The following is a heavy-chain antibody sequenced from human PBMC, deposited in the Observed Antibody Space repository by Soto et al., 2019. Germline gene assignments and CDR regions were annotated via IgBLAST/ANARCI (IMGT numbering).Heavy chain of an antibody. CDR2: INPGDGNT. V-gene: IGHV1-3*01. Sequence: QVQLVQSGAEVKKPGASVKVSCEGSGYTFTNLPIHWVRQAPGQRLEWMGWINPGDGNTKYSQMFQGRVAFTRDTSASTAYMELSSLRSEDTAVYYCASRPGLEEGPFDYWGLEPWSPSPQ. J-gene: IGHJ4*01. CDR3: ASRPGLEEGPFDY. D-gene: IGHD1-1*01. CDR1: GYTFTNLP.